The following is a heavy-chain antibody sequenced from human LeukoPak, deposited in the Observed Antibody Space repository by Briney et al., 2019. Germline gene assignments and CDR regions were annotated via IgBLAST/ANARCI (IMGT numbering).Heavy chain of an antibody. J-gene: IGHJ4*02. CDR1: GGSFSGYY. Sequence: SETLSHTCAAYGGSFSGYYGSWIRQPPGKGLEWIGEINHSGSTDYNPSLKSRVTISVDTSKNQFSLKLSSVTAADTAVYYCARGWGGYDPFDYWGQGTLVTVSS. CDR3: ARGWGGYDPFDY. CDR2: INHSGST. V-gene: IGHV4-34*01. D-gene: IGHD5-12*01.